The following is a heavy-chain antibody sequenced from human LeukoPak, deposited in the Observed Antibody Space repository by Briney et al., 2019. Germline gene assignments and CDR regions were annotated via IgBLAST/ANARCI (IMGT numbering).Heavy chain of an antibody. D-gene: IGHD3-9*01. CDR3: ARDLTGRSDY. V-gene: IGHV1-2*02. Sequence: ASVKVSCKASGYTFTDYYMHWVRQASGQGLEWMGWINPNSGGTNYAQSFQGRVTMTRDTSISTAYMELSRLRSDDTAVYYCARDLTGRSDYWGQGTLVTVSS. J-gene: IGHJ4*02. CDR1: GYTFTDYY. CDR2: INPNSGGT.